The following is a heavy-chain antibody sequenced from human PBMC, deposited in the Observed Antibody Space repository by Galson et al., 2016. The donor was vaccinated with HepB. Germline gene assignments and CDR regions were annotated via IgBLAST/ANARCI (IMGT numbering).Heavy chain of an antibody. Sequence: SVKVSCKASGYTFTSYDINWVRQATGQGLEWVGWMNPNSGNSGFAQKFQGRVTMTRSTSIRTAYMELSSLRSDDTAVYYCARGLEQDYDFWSGQSDSNYYGLDVWGQGTTVTVSS. J-gene: IGHJ6*02. D-gene: IGHD3-3*01. CDR2: MNPNSGNS. CDR3: ARGLEQDYDFWSGQSDSNYYGLDV. V-gene: IGHV1-8*01. CDR1: GYTFTSYD.